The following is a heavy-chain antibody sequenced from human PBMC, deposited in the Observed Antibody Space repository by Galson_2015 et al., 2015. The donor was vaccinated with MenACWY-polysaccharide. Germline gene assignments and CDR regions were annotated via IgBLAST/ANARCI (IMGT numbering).Heavy chain of an antibody. CDR3: ARDRGSYVALDN. J-gene: IGHJ3*02. Sequence: SLRLSCAASGFTFSNYQLNWVRQAPGKGLEWISYISTSGITIYYADSVRGRFAISRDNAKNSLYLQMNSLRAEDTAVYFCARDRGSYVALDNWGHGIMVTDSS. CDR2: ISTSGITI. D-gene: IGHD1-26*01. CDR1: GFTFSNYQ. V-gene: IGHV3-48*03.